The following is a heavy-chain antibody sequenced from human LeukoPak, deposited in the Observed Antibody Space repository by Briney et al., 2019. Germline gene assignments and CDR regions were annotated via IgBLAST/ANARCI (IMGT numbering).Heavy chain of an antibody. CDR3: AREDCSGGSCYSFYYYYYMDV. Sequence: SETLSLTCTVSGGSISSSSYYWGWIRQPPGKGLEWIGSIYYSGSTYYNPSLKSRVTIPVDTSKNQFSLKLSSVTAADTAVYYCAREDCSGGSCYSFYYYYYMDVWGKGTTVTVSS. D-gene: IGHD2-15*01. J-gene: IGHJ6*03. CDR1: GGSISSSSYY. CDR2: IYYSGST. V-gene: IGHV4-39*02.